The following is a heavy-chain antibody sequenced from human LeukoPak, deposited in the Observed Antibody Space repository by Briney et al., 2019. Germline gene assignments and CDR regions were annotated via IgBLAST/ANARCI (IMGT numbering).Heavy chain of an antibody. CDR3: ARDDRCSGGSCYLYYYGMEV. CDR2: IKQDGSEK. J-gene: IGHJ6*04. V-gene: IGHV3-7*03. Sequence: VWSLRLSCAASGFTFSSYWMSWVRQAPGKGLEGVANIKQDGSEKYYVDSVKGRFTISRDNVKNSLYLQMNSLRAEDTAVYYCARDDRCSGGSCYLYYYGMEVWGKGTTVSVSS. D-gene: IGHD2-15*01. CDR1: GFTFSSYW.